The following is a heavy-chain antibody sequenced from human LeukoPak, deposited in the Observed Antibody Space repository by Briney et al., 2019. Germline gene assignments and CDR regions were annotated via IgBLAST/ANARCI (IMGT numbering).Heavy chain of an antibody. CDR1: GGTFTSYA. V-gene: IGHV1-69*04. CDR2: IIPILGIA. J-gene: IGHJ4*02. Sequence: SVKLSCKASGGTFTSYAISWVRQAPGQGLEWLGRIIPILGIANYAQKFQGRVTITADKSTSTAYMELSSLRSEDTAVYYCARYYYDSSGYYYFDYWGQGTLVTVSP. CDR3: ARYYYDSSGYYYFDY. D-gene: IGHD3-22*01.